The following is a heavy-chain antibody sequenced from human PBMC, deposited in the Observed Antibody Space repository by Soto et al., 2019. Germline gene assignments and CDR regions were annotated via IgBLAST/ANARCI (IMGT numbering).Heavy chain of an antibody. J-gene: IGHJ3*02. CDR3: ARDRRGGAFDI. Sequence: QVQLVESGGGVVQPGRSLRLSCAASGFTFSSYGMHWVRQAPGKGLEWVAVIWYDGSNKYYADSVKGRFTISRDNSKNTLYLQMNSLRAEDTAVYYCARDRRGGAFDIWGHGTMVTVSS. CDR1: GFTFSSYG. CDR2: IWYDGSNK. D-gene: IGHD2-15*01. V-gene: IGHV3-33*01.